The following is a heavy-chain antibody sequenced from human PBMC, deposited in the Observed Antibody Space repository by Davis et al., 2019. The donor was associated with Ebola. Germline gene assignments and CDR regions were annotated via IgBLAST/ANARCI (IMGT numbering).Heavy chain of an antibody. J-gene: IGHJ4*02. D-gene: IGHD5-18*01. CDR1: GYTFRNSA. CDR3: AAQWIQLWHPLDY. Sequence: ASVKVSCKASGYTFRNSAISWVRQAPGQGLEWMGWISAYNGNTNYAQKLQGRVTMTTDTSTSTAYMELRSLRSDDTAVYYCAAQWIQLWHPLDYWGQGTLVTVSS. CDR2: ISAYNGNT. V-gene: IGHV1-18*01.